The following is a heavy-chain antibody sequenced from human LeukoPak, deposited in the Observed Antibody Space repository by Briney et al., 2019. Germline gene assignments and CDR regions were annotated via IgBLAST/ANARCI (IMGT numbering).Heavy chain of an antibody. J-gene: IGHJ6*02. CDR2: ISWNSGSI. CDR1: GFTFDDYA. CDR3: AKDSGYLYYYNMDV. D-gene: IGHD6-25*01. Sequence: SLRLSCAASGFTFDDYAMHWVRQAPGKGLEWVSGISWNSGSIAYADSVKGRFTISRDNAKNSLYLQMNSLRAEDTALYYCAKDSGYLYYYNMDVWGQGTTVTVSS. V-gene: IGHV3-9*01.